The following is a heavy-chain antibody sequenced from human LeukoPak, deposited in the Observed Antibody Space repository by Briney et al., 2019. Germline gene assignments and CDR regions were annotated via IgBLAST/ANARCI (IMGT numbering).Heavy chain of an antibody. V-gene: IGHV4-39*07. J-gene: IGHJ6*04. CDR3: ARGHDGSGWYLGPGLDV. Sequence: PSETLSLTCTVSGDSISSSSYYWGWVRQPPGKGLEWIGSIYYSGSTYYNPSLKSRVTISVDMSKNQFSLTLNSVTAADTAVYYCARGHDGSGWYLGPGLDVWGKGTTVTVSS. CDR2: IYYSGST. CDR1: GDSISSSSYY. D-gene: IGHD6-19*01.